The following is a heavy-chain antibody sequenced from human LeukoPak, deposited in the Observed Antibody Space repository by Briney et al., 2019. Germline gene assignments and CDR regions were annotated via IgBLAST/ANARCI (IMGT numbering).Heavy chain of an antibody. CDR3: ARDMDSGPDFFDY. CDR2: MHSSGST. D-gene: IGHD1-26*01. Sequence: PSETLSLTCTVSGPSISSTIYYWGWIRQPPGKGLEWIGSMHSSGSTYYNPSLKSRVTISIDMSKNQFSLKLSSVTAADTAVYYCARDMDSGPDFFDYWGLGTLVTVSS. CDR1: GPSISSTIYY. V-gene: IGHV4-39*07. J-gene: IGHJ4*02.